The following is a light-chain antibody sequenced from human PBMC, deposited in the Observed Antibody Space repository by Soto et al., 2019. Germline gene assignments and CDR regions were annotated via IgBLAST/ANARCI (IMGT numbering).Light chain of an antibody. CDR1: QSIGTW. Sequence: DIQMTQSPSTLSASVGDRVTITCRASQSIGTWLAWYQHKPGRAPKLLIYDASTLEGAVPSRFSGSRSGTDFTFTISSLQADYFATYYGQQYNSYSRAFGQGTKVEIK. CDR3: QQYNSYSRA. V-gene: IGKV1-5*01. CDR2: DAS. J-gene: IGKJ1*01.